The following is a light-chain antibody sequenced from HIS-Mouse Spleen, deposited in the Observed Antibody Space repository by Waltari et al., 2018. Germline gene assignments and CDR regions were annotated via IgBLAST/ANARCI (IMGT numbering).Light chain of an antibody. CDR1: ALPKKY. J-gene: IGLJ2*01. CDR2: EDS. V-gene: IGLV3-10*01. Sequence: SYELTQPPSVSVSPGQTVRITCSGDALPKKYAYWFQQKSGQAPVLVIYEDSKRPSGIHEGCSGASSGTMATLTISGAQVEDEADYYCYSTDSSGNHRVFGGGTKLTVL. CDR3: YSTDSSGNHRV.